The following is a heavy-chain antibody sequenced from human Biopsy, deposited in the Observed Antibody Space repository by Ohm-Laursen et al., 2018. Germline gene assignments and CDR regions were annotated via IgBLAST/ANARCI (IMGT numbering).Heavy chain of an antibody. CDR1: GAAVKTSGYF. J-gene: IGHJ2*01. CDR2: ISYNERT. Sequence: SQTLSLTCRVSGAAVKTSGYFWAWIRQRPGKGLEWIGYISYNERTHYNPSLTIRLAISFDTSNNRISLQLRSVSVADTAVYYCVREPKTGTAEAWYFDLWGRGSPVTVPS. D-gene: IGHD3-9*01. CDR3: VREPKTGTAEAWYFDL. V-gene: IGHV4-31*03.